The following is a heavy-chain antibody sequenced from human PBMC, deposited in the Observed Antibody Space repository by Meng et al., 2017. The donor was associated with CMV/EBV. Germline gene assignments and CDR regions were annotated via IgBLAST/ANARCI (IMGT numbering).Heavy chain of an antibody. V-gene: IGHV4-59*12. CDR1: GGSISNYY. CDR2: IFYTGYA. CDR3: ARGQRFRSFDY. J-gene: IGHJ4*02. D-gene: IGHD5-24*01. Sequence: SETLSLTCTVSGGSISNYYWSWVRQPPGKRLEWIGYIFYTGYANYNPSLKSRITISVDTSKNQFSLKLSSVTAADTAVYYCARGQRFRSFDYWGQGTLVTVSS.